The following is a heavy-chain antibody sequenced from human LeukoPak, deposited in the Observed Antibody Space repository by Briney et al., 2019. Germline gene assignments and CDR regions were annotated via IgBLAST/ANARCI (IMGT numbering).Heavy chain of an antibody. V-gene: IGHV3-48*01. CDR2: ISSSSSTI. CDR3: AKDLSTVATPKIFDY. J-gene: IGHJ4*02. CDR1: GFTFSSYS. D-gene: IGHD5-12*01. Sequence: PGGSLRLSCAASGFTFSSYSMNWVRQAPGKGLEWVSYISSSSSTIYYADSVKGRFTISRDNSKNTLYLQMNSLRAEDTAVYYCAKDLSTVATPKIFDYWGQGTLVTVSS.